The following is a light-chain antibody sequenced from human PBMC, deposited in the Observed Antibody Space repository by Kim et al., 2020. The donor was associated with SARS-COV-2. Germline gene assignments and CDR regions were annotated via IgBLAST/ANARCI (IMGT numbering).Light chain of an antibody. CDR3: QQSYNSLYT. CDR1: QNIFTY. J-gene: IGKJ2*01. Sequence: SASVGDRVTITCRASQNIFTYLNWYQQKPGKAPKFLIYAATDLQGGVPSRFSGSGSGTDFTLTISSVQPEDIATYYCQQSYNSLYTFGQGTSWRS. V-gene: IGKV1-39*01. CDR2: AAT.